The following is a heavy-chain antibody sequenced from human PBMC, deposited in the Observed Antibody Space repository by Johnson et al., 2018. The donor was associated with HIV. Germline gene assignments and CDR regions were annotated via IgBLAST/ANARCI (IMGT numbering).Heavy chain of an antibody. CDR2: SGSGGNT. Sequence: VQLVETGGGLIQPGGSLRLSCAASGFTVRSNYMSWVRQAPGKGLEWVSAISGSGGNTYYADSVRGRFTISRDNSKNTLYLQMSSLTVEDTAMYYCARDGDSQQRTLGDAFDVWGQGTMVIVSS. D-gene: IGHD6-13*01. J-gene: IGHJ3*01. V-gene: IGHV3-53*02. CDR3: ARDGDSQQRTLGDAFDV. CDR1: GFTVRSNY.